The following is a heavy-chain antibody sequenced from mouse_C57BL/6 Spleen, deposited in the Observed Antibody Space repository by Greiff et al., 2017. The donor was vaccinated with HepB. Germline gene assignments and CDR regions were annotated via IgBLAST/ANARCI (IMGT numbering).Heavy chain of an antibody. D-gene: IGHD2-3*01. CDR2: INPNNGGT. J-gene: IGHJ3*01. CDR3: ARSHDGYYFAWFAY. CDR1: GYTFTDYN. Sequence: VQLQQSGPELVKPGASVKIPCKASGYTFTDYNMDWVKQSHGKSLEWIGDINPNNGGTIYNQKFKGKATLTVDKSSSTAYMELRSLTSEDTAVYYCARSHDGYYFAWFAYWGQGTLVTVSA. V-gene: IGHV1-18*01.